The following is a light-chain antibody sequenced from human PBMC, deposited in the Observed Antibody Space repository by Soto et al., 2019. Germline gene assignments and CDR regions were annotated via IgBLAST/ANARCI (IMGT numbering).Light chain of an antibody. CDR1: SSDVGNYNL. CDR2: EVS. J-gene: IGLJ1*01. Sequence: QSVLTQPASVSGSPGQSITISCTGTSSDVGNYNLVSWYQQHPGKAPKLMIYEVSKRPSGVSSRFSGSKSGNTASLTISGLQAEDEADYYCSTYAGGDTYYVFGTGTKVNV. V-gene: IGLV2-23*02. CDR3: STYAGGDTYYV.